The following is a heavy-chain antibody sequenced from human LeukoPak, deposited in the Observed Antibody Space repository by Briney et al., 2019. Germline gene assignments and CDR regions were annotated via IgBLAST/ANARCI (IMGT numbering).Heavy chain of an antibody. V-gene: IGHV1-2*02. J-gene: IGHJ4*02. CDR2: INPNSGGT. Sequence: ASVKVSCKASGYTFTSYGISWVRQAPGQGLEWMGWINPNSGGTNYAQKFQGRVTMTRDTSISTAYMELSRLRSDDTAVYYCARAPNIAAAGRFDYWGQGTLVTVSS. D-gene: IGHD6-13*01. CDR1: GYTFTSYG. CDR3: ARAPNIAAAGRFDY.